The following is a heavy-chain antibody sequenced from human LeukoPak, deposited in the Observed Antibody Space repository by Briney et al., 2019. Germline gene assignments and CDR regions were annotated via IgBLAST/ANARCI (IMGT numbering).Heavy chain of an antibody. J-gene: IGHJ6*03. V-gene: IGHV1-69*04. CDR1: GGTFSSYA. Sequence: SVKVPCKASGGTFSSYAISWVRQAPGQGLEWMGRIIPILGIANYAQKFQGRVTITADKSTSTAYMELSSLRPEDTAVYYCARDLGGGWSALYYYHYMDVWGKGTTVTVSS. CDR3: ARDLGGGWSALYYYHYMDV. CDR2: IIPILGIA. D-gene: IGHD2-15*01.